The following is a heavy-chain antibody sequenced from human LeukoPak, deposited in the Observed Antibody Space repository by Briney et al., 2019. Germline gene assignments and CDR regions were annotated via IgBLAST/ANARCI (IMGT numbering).Heavy chain of an antibody. CDR3: ARGGYYGSGNDFRFDP. D-gene: IGHD3-10*01. Sequence: SETLSLTCTVSGGSISSYYWSWIRQPAGKGLEWIGRIYTSGSTNYNPSLKSRVTMSVDTSKNQFSLKLSSVTAADTAVYYCARGGYYGSGNDFRFDPWGQGTLVTVSS. CDR1: GGSISSYY. CDR2: IYTSGST. J-gene: IGHJ5*02. V-gene: IGHV4-4*07.